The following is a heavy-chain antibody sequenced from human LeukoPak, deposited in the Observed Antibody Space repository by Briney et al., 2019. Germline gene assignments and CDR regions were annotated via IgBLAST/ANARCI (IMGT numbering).Heavy chain of an antibody. V-gene: IGHV3-73*01. CDR1: GFTFSGSA. J-gene: IGHJ5*02. D-gene: IGHD3-10*01. CDR2: IRSKANSYAT. CDR3: TRPRFGELLDFDP. Sequence: GGSLRLSCAASGFTFSGSAMHWVRQASGKGLEWVGRIRSKANSYATAYAASVKGRFTISRDDSKNTAYLQMNSLKTEDTAVYYCTRPRFGELLDFDPWGQGTLVTASS.